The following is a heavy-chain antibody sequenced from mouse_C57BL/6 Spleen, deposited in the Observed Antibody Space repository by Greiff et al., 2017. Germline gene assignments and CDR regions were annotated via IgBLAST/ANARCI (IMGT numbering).Heavy chain of an antibody. Sequence: QVQLQQSGAELVRPGASVTLSCKASGYTFTDYEMHWVKQTPVHGLEWIGAIDPETGGTAYNQKFKGKAILTADKSSRTAYMELRRLTSEYSAVYYCTRWGSTVVVDYWGQGTTLTVSS. CDR2: IDPETGGT. V-gene: IGHV1-15*01. D-gene: IGHD1-1*01. CDR3: TRWGSTVVVDY. J-gene: IGHJ2*01. CDR1: GYTFTDYE.